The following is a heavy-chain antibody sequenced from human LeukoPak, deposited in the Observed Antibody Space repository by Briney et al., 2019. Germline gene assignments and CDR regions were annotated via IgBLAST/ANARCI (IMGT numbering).Heavy chain of an antibody. CDR3: AREQYYSSATMDV. CDR1: GFTFSSYG. V-gene: IGHV3-30*02. J-gene: IGHJ6*03. CDR2: IRYDGSNK. Sequence: GGSLRLSCAASGFTFSSYGLHWVRQAPGKGLEWVAFIRYDGSNKYYADSVKGRFTISRDNAKNSLYLQMNSLRAEDTAVYYCAREQYYSSATMDVWGKGTTVTVSS. D-gene: IGHD6-25*01.